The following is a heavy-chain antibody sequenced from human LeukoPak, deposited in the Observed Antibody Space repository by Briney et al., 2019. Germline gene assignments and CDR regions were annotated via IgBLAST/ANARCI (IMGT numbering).Heavy chain of an antibody. CDR1: GFTFSSYW. CDR2: INSDGSTT. D-gene: IGHD1-20*01. CDR3: AKGAGYNWNDREDAFDI. J-gene: IGHJ3*02. Sequence: GSLRLSCAASGFTFSSYWMHWVRQAPGKGLVWVSRINSDGSTTNYADFVKGRFTISRDNAKNTLYLQMNSLRAEDTAVYYCAKGAGYNWNDREDAFDIWGQGTMVTVSS. V-gene: IGHV3-74*01.